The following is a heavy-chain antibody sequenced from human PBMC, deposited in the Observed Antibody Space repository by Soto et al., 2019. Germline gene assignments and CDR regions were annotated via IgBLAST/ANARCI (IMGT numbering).Heavy chain of an antibody. J-gene: IGHJ6*02. CDR2: IYYSGST. CDR3: AREVVAVAESGDYYYYGMDV. V-gene: IGHV4-61*01. Sequence: SETLSLTCTVSGGSVSSGSYYWSWIRQPPGKGLEWIGYIYYSGSTNYNPSLKSRVTISVDTSKNQFSLKLSSVTAADTAVYYCAREVVAVAESGDYYYYGMDVWGQGTTVTVSS. D-gene: IGHD6-19*01. CDR1: GGSVSSGSYY.